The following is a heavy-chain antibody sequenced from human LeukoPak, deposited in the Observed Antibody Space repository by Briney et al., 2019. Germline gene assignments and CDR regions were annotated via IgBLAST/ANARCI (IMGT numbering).Heavy chain of an antibody. J-gene: IGHJ4*02. D-gene: IGHD2-2*01. CDR3: ARDLSIDCSSTSCTSPRGD. CDR2: ISSSGSTI. Sequence: GGSLTLSCAASGFTFSDYYMRWIRQAPGKGREGVSYISSSGSTIYYAVSVKGRFTISRDNAKTSLYLQMKSPRAEDTAVYYCARDLSIDCSSTSCTSPRGDWGQGTMVTVSS. V-gene: IGHV3-11*04. CDR1: GFTFSDYY.